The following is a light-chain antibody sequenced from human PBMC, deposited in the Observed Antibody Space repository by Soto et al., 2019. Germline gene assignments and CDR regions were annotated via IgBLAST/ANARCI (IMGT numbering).Light chain of an antibody. Sequence: QSVLTQPASVSGSPGQSITISCTGTSSDVGGYNFVTWYQQHPGEAPKLMIHDVSSRASGVPNRFSGSKSGTTASLTISWLQAEDEADYYCCSYAGSTSYVFGTGTKVTVL. CDR1: SSDVGGYNF. CDR3: CSYAGSTSYV. V-gene: IGLV2-14*03. CDR2: DVS. J-gene: IGLJ1*01.